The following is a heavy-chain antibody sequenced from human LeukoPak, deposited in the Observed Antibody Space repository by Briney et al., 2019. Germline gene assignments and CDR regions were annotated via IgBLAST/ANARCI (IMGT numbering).Heavy chain of an antibody. D-gene: IGHD1-26*01. V-gene: IGHV3-23*01. J-gene: IGHJ4*02. CDR3: AGRPRGSGSYYAGSVDY. CDR2: ISGSGGST. Sequence: GGSLRLSCAASGFTFSSYGMSWVRQAPGKGLEWVSAISGSGGSTYYADSVKGRFTISRDNSKNTLYLQMNSLRAEDTAVYYCAGRPRGSGSYYAGSVDYWGQGTLVTVSS. CDR1: GFTFSSYG.